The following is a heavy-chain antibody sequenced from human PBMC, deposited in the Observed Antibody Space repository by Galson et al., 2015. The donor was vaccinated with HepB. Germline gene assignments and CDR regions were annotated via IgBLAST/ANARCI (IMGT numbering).Heavy chain of an antibody. CDR3: ARRISLVRWIIRKPDYYYGMDV. CDR2: INQDGSSK. J-gene: IGHJ6*02. CDR1: GXTFSSYX. Sequence: RLSCAASGXTFSSYXXHWVRXAPGKGLEXXXHINQDGSSKYYVDSVKGRFSISRDNAKDSGYLQLDSLRAEDTAVYYCARRISLVRWIIRKPDYYYGMDVWXQGTTVTVAS. V-gene: IGHV3-7*03. D-gene: IGHD3-10*01.